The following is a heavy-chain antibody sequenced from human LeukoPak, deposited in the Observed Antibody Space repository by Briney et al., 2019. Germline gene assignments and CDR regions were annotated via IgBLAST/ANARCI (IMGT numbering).Heavy chain of an antibody. D-gene: IGHD6-13*01. CDR3: TTSYSGNSWYDWFGP. CDR2: ISGSGGST. CDR1: GFTFSSYA. J-gene: IGHJ5*02. V-gene: IGHV3-23*01. Sequence: GGSLRLSCAASGFTFSSYAMSWVRQAPGKGLEWVSAISGSGGSTYYADSVKGRFTISRDDSKDTSYLQMNSLKTEDTALYFCTTSYSGNSWYDWFGPWGQGTLVTVSS.